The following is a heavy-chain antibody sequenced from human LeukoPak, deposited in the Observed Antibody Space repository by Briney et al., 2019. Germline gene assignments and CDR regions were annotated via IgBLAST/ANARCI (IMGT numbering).Heavy chain of an antibody. CDR3: ARAELVVVPAAGYFDL. CDR1: GYTFTGYY. V-gene: IGHV1-2*02. J-gene: IGHJ2*01. Sequence: GASVKVSCKASGYTFTGYYMHWVRQAPGQGLEWMGWINPNSGGTNYAQKFQGRVTMTRDTSISTAYMELSRLRSDDTAVYYCARAELVVVPAAGYFDLWGRGTLVTVSS. D-gene: IGHD2-2*01. CDR2: INPNSGGT.